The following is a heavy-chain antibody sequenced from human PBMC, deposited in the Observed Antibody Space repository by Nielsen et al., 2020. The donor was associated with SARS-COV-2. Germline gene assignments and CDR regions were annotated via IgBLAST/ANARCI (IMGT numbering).Heavy chain of an antibody. D-gene: IGHD5-18*01. CDR2: ISWNSGSI. CDR3: AKDGGYGQRDYYYGMDV. CDR1: GFTFDDYG. Sequence: GGSLRLSCAASGFTFDDYGMSWVRQAPGKGLEWVSGISWNSGSIGYADSVKGRFTISRDNAKNSLYLQMNSLRAEDTALYYCAKDGGYGQRDYYYGMDVWGQGTTVTVSS. J-gene: IGHJ6*02. V-gene: IGHV3-9*01.